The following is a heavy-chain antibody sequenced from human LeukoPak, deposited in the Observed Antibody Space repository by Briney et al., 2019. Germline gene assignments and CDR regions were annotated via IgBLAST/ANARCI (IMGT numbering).Heavy chain of an antibody. CDR2: ISWNSGSI. CDR1: GFTFDDYA. Sequence: SLRLSCAASGFTFDDYAMHWVRQAPGKGLEWVSGISWNSGSIGYADSVKGRFTISRDNAKNSLYLQMNSLRAEDTALYYCAKGDSDDFWSGYYGMDVWGQGTTVTVSS. J-gene: IGHJ6*02. CDR3: AKGDSDDFWSGYYGMDV. D-gene: IGHD3-3*01. V-gene: IGHV3-9*01.